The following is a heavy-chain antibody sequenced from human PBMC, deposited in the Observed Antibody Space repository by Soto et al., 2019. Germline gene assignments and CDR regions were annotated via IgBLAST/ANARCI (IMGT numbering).Heavy chain of an antibody. CDR2: LSYSGGTI. J-gene: IGHJ4*02. Sequence: EVELVESGGGLVQPGGSLRLSCAASGFSFSNYDMNWVRQAPGKGLEWISFLSYSGGTIHYSDSVKGRFTISRDNAKNSLYLQMNSLRAEDTAVYYCAIPDRKTPGQVRDYWGQGILVTVSS. CDR1: GFSFSNYD. V-gene: IGHV3-48*03. D-gene: IGHD2-15*01. CDR3: AIPDRKTPGQVRDY.